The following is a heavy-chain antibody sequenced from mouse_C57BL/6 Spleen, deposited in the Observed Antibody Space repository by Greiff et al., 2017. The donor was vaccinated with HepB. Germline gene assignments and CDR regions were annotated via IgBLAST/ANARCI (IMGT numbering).Heavy chain of an antibody. CDR1: GYTFTDYE. CDR3: KGYGFHY. J-gene: IGHJ2*01. V-gene: IGHV1-15*01. D-gene: IGHD2-2*01. Sequence: LVESGAELVRPGASVTLSCKASGYTFTDYEMHWVKQTPVHGLEWIGAIDPETGGTAYNQKFKGKAILTADKSSSTAYMELRSLTSEDSAVYYCKGYGFHYWGQGTTLTVSS. CDR2: IDPETGGT.